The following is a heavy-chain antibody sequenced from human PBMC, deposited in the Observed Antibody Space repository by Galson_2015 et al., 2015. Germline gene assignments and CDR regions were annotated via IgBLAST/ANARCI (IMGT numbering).Heavy chain of an antibody. CDR3: ARDVCSSTSCYQDYYYGMDV. CDR1: GLTFSSYA. V-gene: IGHV3-30-3*01. J-gene: IGHJ6*02. D-gene: IGHD2-2*01. Sequence: SLRLPCAASGLTFSSYAMHWVRQAPGKGLEWVAVIYYDGSNKYYADSVKGRFTISRDNSKNTLYLQMNSLRAEDTAVYYCARDVCSSTSCYQDYYYGMDVWGQGTTVTVSS. CDR2: IYYDGSNK.